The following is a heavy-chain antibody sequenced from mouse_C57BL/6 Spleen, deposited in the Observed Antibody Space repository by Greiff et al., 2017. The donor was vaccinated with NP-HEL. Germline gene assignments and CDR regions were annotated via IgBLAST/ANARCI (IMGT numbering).Heavy chain of an antibody. CDR3: ARNANYYGSREDPFAY. D-gene: IGHD1-1*01. J-gene: IGHJ3*01. CDR1: GYTFTSYG. V-gene: IGHV1-81*01. Sequence: VKLQESGAELARPGASVKLSCKASGYTFTSYGISWVKQRTGQGLEWIGEIYPRSGNTYYIEKFKGKATLTADKSSSTAYMELRSLTSEDSAVYFCARNANYYGSREDPFAYWGQGTLVTVSA. CDR2: IYPRSGNT.